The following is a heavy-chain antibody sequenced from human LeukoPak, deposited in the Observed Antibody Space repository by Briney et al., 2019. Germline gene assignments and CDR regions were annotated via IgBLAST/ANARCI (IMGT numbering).Heavy chain of an antibody. CDR2: IIPIFGTA. V-gene: IGHV1-69*01. J-gene: IGHJ3*02. CDR3: ARSMVRGAPDDAFDI. Sequence: SVKVSCTASGGTXSSYAISGVRQAPGQGLEWMGGIIPIFGTANYAKKFQGRVTITADESTSTAYMELSSLRSEDTAVYYCARSMVRGAPDDAFDIWGQGTMVTVSS. CDR1: GGTXSSYA. D-gene: IGHD3-10*01.